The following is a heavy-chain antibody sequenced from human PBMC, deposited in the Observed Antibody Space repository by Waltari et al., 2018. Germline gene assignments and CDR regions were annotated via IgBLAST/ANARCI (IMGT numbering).Heavy chain of an antibody. V-gene: IGHV4-34*01. J-gene: IGHJ4*02. D-gene: IGHD3-22*01. CDR1: GGSFRGYY. CDR3: AREYMNYYDSSGYYDY. Sequence: QVQLQQWGAGLLKPSETLSLTCAVYGGSFRGYYWRWLRQPPGKGLEWIGEINHSGSTNYNPSLKSRVTISVDTSKNQFSLKLSSVTAADTAVYYCAREYMNYYDSSGYYDYWGQGTLVTVSS. CDR2: INHSGST.